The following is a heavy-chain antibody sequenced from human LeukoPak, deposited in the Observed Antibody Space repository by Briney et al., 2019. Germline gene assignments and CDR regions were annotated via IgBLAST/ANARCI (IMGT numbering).Heavy chain of an antibody. CDR3: ASRNDILTGYVFDF. V-gene: IGHV4-39*01. D-gene: IGHD3-9*01. J-gene: IGHJ4*02. CDR2: IYYSGST. CDR1: GGSVSSSIYY. Sequence: KPSETLSLTCTVSGGSVSSSIYYWGWIRQPPGKGVEWIGSIYYSGSTSYNPSLKSRVTISVDTSKNQFSLKLTSVTAADTAVYYCASRNDILTGYVFDFWGQGTLVTVSS.